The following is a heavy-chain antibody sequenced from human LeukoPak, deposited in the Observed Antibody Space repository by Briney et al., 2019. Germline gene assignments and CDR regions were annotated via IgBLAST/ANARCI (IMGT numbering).Heavy chain of an antibody. J-gene: IGHJ4*02. CDR2: ILPIFGTA. V-gene: IGHV1-69*13. CDR3: ARADGYSYGRGAISFDY. CDR1: GGTFSSYA. Sequence: ASVKVSCKASGGTFSSYAISWVRQAPGQGLEWMGGILPIFGTANYAQKFQGRVTITADESTSTAYMELSSLRSEDTAVYYCARADGYSYGRGAISFDYWGQGTLVTVSS. D-gene: IGHD5-18*01.